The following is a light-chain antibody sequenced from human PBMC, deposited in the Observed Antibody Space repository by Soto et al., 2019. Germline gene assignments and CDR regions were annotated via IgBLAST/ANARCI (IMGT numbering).Light chain of an antibody. V-gene: IGKV3-11*01. CDR3: QQRSNWRSIT. Sequence: EIVLTQPPATLSLSPGERATLSCRASQSVSSYLAWYQQKPGQAPRLLIYDASNRATGIPARFSGSGSGTDFTLTISSLEPEDFAVYYCQQRSNWRSITFGQGTRREIK. CDR2: DAS. J-gene: IGKJ5*01. CDR1: QSVSSY.